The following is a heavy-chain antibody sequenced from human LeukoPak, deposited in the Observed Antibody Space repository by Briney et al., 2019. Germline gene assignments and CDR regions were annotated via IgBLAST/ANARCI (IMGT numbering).Heavy chain of an antibody. CDR1: GGSISSYY. Sequence: PSETLSLTCTVSGGSISSYYWSWIRQPPGMRLEWIGYIYYSGSTNYNPSLKSRVTISVDTSKNQFSLKLSSVTAADTAVYYCARQSIAAAGTTGLLNWFDPWGQGTLVTVSS. CDR3: ARQSIAAAGTTGLLNWFDP. J-gene: IGHJ5*02. CDR2: IYYSGST. V-gene: IGHV4-59*08. D-gene: IGHD6-13*01.